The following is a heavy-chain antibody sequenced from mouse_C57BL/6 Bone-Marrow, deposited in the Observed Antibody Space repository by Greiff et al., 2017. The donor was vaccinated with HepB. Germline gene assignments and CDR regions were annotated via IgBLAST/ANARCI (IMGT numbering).Heavy chain of an antibody. V-gene: IGHV1-55*01. D-gene: IGHD2-4*01. CDR1: GYTFTSYW. CDR3: ARRGTIYYDYEFAY. CDR2: IYPGSGST. J-gene: IGHJ3*01. Sequence: QVQLQQPGAELVKPGASVKMSCKASGYTFTSYWITWVKQRPGQGLEWIGDIYPGSGSTNYNEKFKSKATLTVDTSSSTAYMQLSSLTSEGSAVYYCARRGTIYYDYEFAYWGQGTLVTVSA.